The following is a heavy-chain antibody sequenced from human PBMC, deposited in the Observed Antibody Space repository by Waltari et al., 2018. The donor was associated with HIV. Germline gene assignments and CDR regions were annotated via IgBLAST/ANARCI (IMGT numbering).Heavy chain of an antibody. CDR2: ISWDGSNK. Sequence: QVQLVESGGGVVQPGRSLRLSCAASGFTFNPYAMHWVRQAPGKGLEWLAVISWDGSNKHYADSVKGRCTISRDNSRNSLYLQMSSLRAEDTAVYYCGREGDYYDSSPFDYWGQGTLVTVSS. CDR1: GFTFNPYA. CDR3: GREGDYYDSSPFDY. D-gene: IGHD3-22*01. V-gene: IGHV3-30-3*01. J-gene: IGHJ4*02.